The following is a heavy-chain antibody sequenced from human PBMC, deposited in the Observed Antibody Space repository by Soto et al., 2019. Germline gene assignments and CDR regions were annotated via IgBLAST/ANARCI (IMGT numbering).Heavy chain of an antibody. CDR2: IKSKTAGGTT. V-gene: IGHV3-15*07. Sequence: GGSLRLSCAASGFTFSNAWINWVRQAPGKGLEWVGRIKSKTAGGTTDFAAPVKGRFAISRDDSKNMVYLQMNSLRAEDTAIYYCACFYYDTSTHYFVAYWGQGALVTVSS. J-gene: IGHJ4*02. CDR3: ACFYYDTSTHYFVAY. CDR1: GFTFSNAW. D-gene: IGHD3-22*01.